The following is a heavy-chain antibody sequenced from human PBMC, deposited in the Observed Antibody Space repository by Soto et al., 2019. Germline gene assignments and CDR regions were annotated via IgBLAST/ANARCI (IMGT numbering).Heavy chain of an antibody. V-gene: IGHV1-69*01. J-gene: IGHJ6*02. CDR3: EXXXXWXXQWEHYYYYGMDV. D-gene: IGHD1-26*01. CDR1: GGTFSSYA. CDR2: IIPIFGTA. Sequence: VXVSCKASGGTFSSYAISWVRQAPGQGLERMGGIIPIFGTANYAQKFQGRVTITADESTSTAYMELSSLRSEDTAVYYCEXXXXWXXQWEHYYYYGMDVWGQGTTVTVSS.